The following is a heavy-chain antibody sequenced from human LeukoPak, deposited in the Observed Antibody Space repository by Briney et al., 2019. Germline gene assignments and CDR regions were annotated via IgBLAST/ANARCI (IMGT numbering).Heavy chain of an antibody. J-gene: IGHJ3*02. CDR2: ISSSSSYI. CDR3: VRDQVVVVSDAFDI. Sequence: PGGSLRLSXAASGFTFSAYAMTWVRQAPGKGLEWVSSISSSSSYIYYADSVKGRFTISRDNAKNSLYLQMNSLRAEDTAVYYCVRDQVVVVSDAFDIWGQGTMVTVSS. D-gene: IGHD3-22*01. CDR1: GFTFSAYA. V-gene: IGHV3-21*01.